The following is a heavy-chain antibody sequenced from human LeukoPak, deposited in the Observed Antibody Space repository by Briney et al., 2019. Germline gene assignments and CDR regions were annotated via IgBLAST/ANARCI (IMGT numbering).Heavy chain of an antibody. CDR2: VHHSGST. V-gene: IGHV4-38-2*02. Sequence: SETLSLTCTVSGYSISSGYYWDWIRQPPGKGLEWIGSVHHSGSTYYNPSLKSRVTISVDRSKNQFSLKLSSVTAADTAVYYCARLAAAVDYWGQGTLVTVSS. D-gene: IGHD6-13*01. CDR1: GYSISSGYY. CDR3: ARLAAAVDY. J-gene: IGHJ4*02.